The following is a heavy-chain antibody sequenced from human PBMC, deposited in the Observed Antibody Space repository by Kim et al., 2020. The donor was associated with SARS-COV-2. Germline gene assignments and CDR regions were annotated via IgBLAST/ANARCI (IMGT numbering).Heavy chain of an antibody. Sequence: GGSLRLSCAASGFTFSSYAMSWVRQAPGKGLEWVSAISGSGGSTYYADSVKGRFTISRDNSKNTLYLQMNSLRAEDTAVYYCAKEVIPWAYDSSGYDYWGQGTLVTVSS. J-gene: IGHJ4*02. D-gene: IGHD3-22*01. CDR2: ISGSGGST. CDR1: GFTFSSYA. V-gene: IGHV3-23*01. CDR3: AKEVIPWAYDSSGYDY.